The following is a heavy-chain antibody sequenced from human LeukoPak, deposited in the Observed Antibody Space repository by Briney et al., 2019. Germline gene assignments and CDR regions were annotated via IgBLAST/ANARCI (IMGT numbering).Heavy chain of an antibody. J-gene: IGHJ6*02. CDR2: INAGNGNT. Sequence: ASVKVSCKASGYTFTSYAMHWVRQAPGQRLEWTGWINAGNGNTKYSQKFQGRVTITRDTSASTAYMELSSLRSEDTAVYYCARDLDIVVVPADDYYYYGMDVWGQGTTVTVSS. V-gene: IGHV1-3*01. D-gene: IGHD2-2*01. CDR1: GYTFTSYA. CDR3: ARDLDIVVVPADDYYYYGMDV.